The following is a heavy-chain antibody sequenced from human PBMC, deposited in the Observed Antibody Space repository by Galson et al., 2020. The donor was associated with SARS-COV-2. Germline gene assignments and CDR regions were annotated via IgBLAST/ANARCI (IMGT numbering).Heavy chain of an antibody. Sequence: TGGSLRLSCAASGFTFSSYWMHWVRQAPGKGLVWVSRINSDGSSTSYADSVKGRFTISRDNAKNTLYLQMNSLRAEDTAVYYCARDRTAYYGFWSGYYSQHYYYYGMDVWGQGTTVTVSS. V-gene: IGHV3-74*01. CDR3: ARDRTAYYGFWSGYYSQHYYYYGMDV. CDR1: GFTFSSYW. J-gene: IGHJ6*02. D-gene: IGHD3-3*01. CDR2: INSDGSST.